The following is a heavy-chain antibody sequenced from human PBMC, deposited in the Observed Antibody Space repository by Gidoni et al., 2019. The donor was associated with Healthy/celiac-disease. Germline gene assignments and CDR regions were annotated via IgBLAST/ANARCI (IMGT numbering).Heavy chain of an antibody. V-gene: IGHV4-39*01. CDR3: ASTHCSGGSCYLDY. CDR2: IYYSGST. J-gene: IGHJ4*02. Sequence: QLQQQESGPGLVKPSETLSLTCTVSGGSISSSSYYWGWIRQPPGKGLEWIGSIYYSGSTYYNPSLKSRVTISVDTSKNHFSLKLSSVTAADTAVYYCASTHCSGGSCYLDYWGQGTLVTVSS. CDR1: GGSISSSSYY. D-gene: IGHD2-15*01.